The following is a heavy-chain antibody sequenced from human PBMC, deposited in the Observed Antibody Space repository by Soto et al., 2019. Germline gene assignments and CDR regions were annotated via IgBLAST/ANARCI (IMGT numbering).Heavy chain of an antibody. J-gene: IGHJ5*02. V-gene: IGHV3-74*01. CDR1: GFTFSSYW. Sequence: EVQLVESGGDLVQPGGSLRLSCAASGFTFSSYWMHWVRQAPGKGLVWVSRIESDGSSPIYADSVKGRFTISRDNAKNTLYLQMNSLRAEDTAVYYCAKSNWFDPWGQGTLVTVSS. CDR3: AKSNWFDP. CDR2: IESDGSSP.